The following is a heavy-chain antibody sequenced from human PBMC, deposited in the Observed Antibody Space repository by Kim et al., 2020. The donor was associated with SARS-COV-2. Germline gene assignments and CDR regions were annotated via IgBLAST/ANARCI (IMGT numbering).Heavy chain of an antibody. Sequence: GGSLRLSCAASGFTFDDYAMHWVRQAPGKGLEWVSLISGDGGSTYYADSVKGRFTISRDNSKNSLYLQMNSLRTEDTALYYCAKDHPDAGDYDILTGSYYYYGMDVWGQGTTVTVSS. CDR3: AKDHPDAGDYDILTGSYYYYGMDV. CDR2: ISGDGGST. CDR1: GFTFDDYA. V-gene: IGHV3-43*02. J-gene: IGHJ6*02. D-gene: IGHD3-9*01.